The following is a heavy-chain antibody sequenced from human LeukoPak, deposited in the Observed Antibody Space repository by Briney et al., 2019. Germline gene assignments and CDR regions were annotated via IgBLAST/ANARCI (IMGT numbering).Heavy chain of an antibody. Sequence: SETLSLTCTVSGGSISSGGYYWSWIRQHPGKGLEWIGYIYYSGSTYYNPSLKSRVTISVDTSKNQFSLKLSSVTAADTAVYYCARGGIAAAHFDYWGQGTPVTVSS. D-gene: IGHD6-13*01. CDR1: GGSISSGGYY. CDR2: IYYSGST. J-gene: IGHJ4*02. CDR3: ARGGIAAAHFDY. V-gene: IGHV4-31*03.